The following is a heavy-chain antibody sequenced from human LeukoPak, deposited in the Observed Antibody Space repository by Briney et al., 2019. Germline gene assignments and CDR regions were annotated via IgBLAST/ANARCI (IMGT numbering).Heavy chain of an antibody. CDR3: AIITMVRGVSDY. CDR2: IYYSGST. Sequence: PSETLSLTCAVSGGSISSTNWWSWFRQPPGKGLEWIGSIYYSGSTYYNPSLKSRVTISVDTSKNQFSLKLSSVTAADTAVYYCAIITMVRGVSDYWGQGTLVTVSS. J-gene: IGHJ4*02. CDR1: GGSISSTNW. D-gene: IGHD3-10*01. V-gene: IGHV4-39*01.